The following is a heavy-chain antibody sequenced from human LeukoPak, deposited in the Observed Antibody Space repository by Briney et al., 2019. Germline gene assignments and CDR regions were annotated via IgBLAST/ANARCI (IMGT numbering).Heavy chain of an antibody. V-gene: IGHV4-31*03. J-gene: IGHJ4*02. CDR2: IYYSGST. CDR3: ARGYSSGLDY. Sequence: SQTLSLTCTVSGGSISSGGYYWSWIRQHPGKGLEWIGYIYYSGSTYYNPSLRSRVTISVDTSKNQFSLKLSSVTAADTAVYYCARGYSSGLDYWGQGTLVTVSS. CDR1: GGSISSGGYY. D-gene: IGHD6-19*01.